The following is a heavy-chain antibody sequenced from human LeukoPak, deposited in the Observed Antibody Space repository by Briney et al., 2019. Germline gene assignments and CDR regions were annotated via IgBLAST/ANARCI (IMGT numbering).Heavy chain of an antibody. CDR2: IYYSGST. Sequence: SETLSLTCTVSGGSISSSNSYWDWIRQPPGKGLEWIGSIYYSGSTYYNPSLKSRVTISVDTSKNQFSLKLSSVTAADTAVYYCARSQLPKQQLVPLYYYYMDVWGKGTTVTVSS. CDR1: GGSISSSNSY. J-gene: IGHJ6*03. V-gene: IGHV4-39*01. CDR3: ARSQLPKQQLVPLYYYYMDV. D-gene: IGHD6-13*01.